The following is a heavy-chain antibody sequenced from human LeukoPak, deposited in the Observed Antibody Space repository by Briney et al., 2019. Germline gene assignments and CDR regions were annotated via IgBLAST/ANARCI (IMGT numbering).Heavy chain of an antibody. CDR1: GGSISSYY. J-gene: IGHJ6*02. Sequence: SETLSLTCTVSGGSISSYYWSWIRQPPGKGLEWIGYIYYSVSTNYNPSLKSRVTISVDTSKNQFSLKLSSVTAADTAVYYCARDRLKAAAGTAWGYYYGMDVWGQGTTVTVSS. D-gene: IGHD6-13*01. CDR2: IYYSVST. V-gene: IGHV4-59*01. CDR3: ARDRLKAAAGTAWGYYYGMDV.